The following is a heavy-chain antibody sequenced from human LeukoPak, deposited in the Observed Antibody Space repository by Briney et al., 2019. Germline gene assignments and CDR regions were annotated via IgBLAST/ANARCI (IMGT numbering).Heavy chain of an antibody. CDR3: AKTMVRGVIIEDFDY. CDR2: ISGSGGST. CDR1: GFTFSSYA. V-gene: IGHV3-23*01. J-gene: IGHJ4*02. D-gene: IGHD3-10*01. Sequence: GGSLRLSCAASGFTFSSYAMSWVRQAPGKGLEWVSAISGSGGSTYYADSVKGRFTISRDKSKNTLYLQMNSLRAEDTAVYYCAKTMVRGVIIEDFDYWGQGTLVTVSS.